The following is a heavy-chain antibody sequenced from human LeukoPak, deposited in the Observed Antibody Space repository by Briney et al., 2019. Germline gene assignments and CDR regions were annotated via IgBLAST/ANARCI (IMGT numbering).Heavy chain of an antibody. J-gene: IGHJ4*02. CDR3: ARGSSRYSVTSSGY. V-gene: IGHV1-8*01. D-gene: IGHD4-17*01. CDR2: MSPNSGNT. Sequence: ASVKVSCKASGYTFTSYDINWVRQATGQGLEWMGWMSPNSGNTGYAQKFQGRVTMTRNTSISTAYMELSSLRSEDTAVYYCARGSSRYSVTSSGYWGQGTLVTVSS. CDR1: GYTFTSYD.